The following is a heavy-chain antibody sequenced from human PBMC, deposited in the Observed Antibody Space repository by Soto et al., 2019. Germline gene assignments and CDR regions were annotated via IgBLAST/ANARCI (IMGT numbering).Heavy chain of an antibody. CDR3: ARDRMATIDYIHNGMDV. J-gene: IGHJ6*02. CDR2: MFSSGST. CDR1: GDSINSGAYY. Sequence: PSETLSLTCTVSGDSINSGAYYLNWIRQHPGNGLEWIGYMFSSGSTDYNPSFKSRVTISVDTSRKHFSLKMTSVTAADTAIYYCARDRMATIDYIHNGMDVWGQGTTVTVSS. V-gene: IGHV4-31*03. D-gene: IGHD4-4*01.